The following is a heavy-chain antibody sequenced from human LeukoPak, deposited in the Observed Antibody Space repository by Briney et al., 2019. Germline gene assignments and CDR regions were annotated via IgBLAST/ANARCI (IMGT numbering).Heavy chain of an antibody. D-gene: IGHD2-2*01. Sequence: GGSLRLSCVASGFTVSSNHMSWVRQAPGKGLEWVSVIYTGGSTYYADSVKGRFTISRGNSKNTLYLQMNSLRAEDTAVYYCARDSCSSTSCYHYYGMDVWGQGTTVTVSS. CDR2: IYTGGST. V-gene: IGHV3-53*01. CDR3: ARDSCSSTSCYHYYGMDV. CDR1: GFTVSSNH. J-gene: IGHJ6*02.